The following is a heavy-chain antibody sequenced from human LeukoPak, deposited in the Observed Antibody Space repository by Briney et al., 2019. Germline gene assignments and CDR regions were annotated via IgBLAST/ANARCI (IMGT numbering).Heavy chain of an antibody. D-gene: IGHD3-16*01. CDR2: IRYDGSNK. J-gene: IGHJ6*03. CDR1: GFTFSSYG. Sequence: GGSLRLSCAASGFTFSSYGMHWVRQAPGKGLEWVAFIRYDGSNKYYADSVKGRFTISRDNSKNTLYLHMNSLRAEDTAVYYCAITFGGANYYYYMDVWGKGTTVTISS. CDR3: AITFGGANYYYYMDV. V-gene: IGHV3-30*02.